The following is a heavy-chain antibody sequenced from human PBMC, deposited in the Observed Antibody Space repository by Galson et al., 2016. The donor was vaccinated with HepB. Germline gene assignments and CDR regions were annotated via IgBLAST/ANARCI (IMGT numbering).Heavy chain of an antibody. CDR3: AREPPVVSPTYYYYMDV. D-gene: IGHD2-2*01. Sequence: CAISGDSVSSNNAGWNWIRQSPSRGLEWLGKTYYWFKWYYDYSVSLKGRITISPDTSKNQFSLHLNSVTPEDTAVYYCAREPPVVSPTYYYYMDVWGEGTTVTVSS. CDR2: TYYWFKWYY. J-gene: IGHJ6*03. CDR1: GDSVSSNNAG. V-gene: IGHV6-1*01.